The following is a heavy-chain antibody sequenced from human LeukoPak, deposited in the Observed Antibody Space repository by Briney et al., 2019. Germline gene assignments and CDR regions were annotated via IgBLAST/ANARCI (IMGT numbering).Heavy chain of an antibody. CDR3: ARDSLPGFGELLPDYYYYYGMDV. Sequence: GASVKVSCKASGYTFTSYDINWVRQATGQGLEWMGWMNPNSGNTGYAQKFQGRVTMTRNTSISTAYIELSSLRSEDTAVYYCARDSLPGFGELLPDYYYYYGMDVWGQGTTVTVSS. V-gene: IGHV1-8*01. CDR1: GYTFTSYD. J-gene: IGHJ6*02. CDR2: MNPNSGNT. D-gene: IGHD3-10*01.